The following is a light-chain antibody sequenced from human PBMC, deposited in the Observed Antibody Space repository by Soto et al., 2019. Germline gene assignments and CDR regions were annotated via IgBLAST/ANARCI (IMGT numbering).Light chain of an antibody. Sequence: EIVLTQSPGTLSLSPGERATLSCRASQSVSSSYLAWYQQKPGQAPRLLIYGASSRATGIPDGFSGSGSGTDFTLTISRLEPEDFAVYYCQQGTFGQGTKVEIK. J-gene: IGKJ1*01. CDR2: GAS. V-gene: IGKV3-20*01. CDR1: QSVSSSY. CDR3: QQGT.